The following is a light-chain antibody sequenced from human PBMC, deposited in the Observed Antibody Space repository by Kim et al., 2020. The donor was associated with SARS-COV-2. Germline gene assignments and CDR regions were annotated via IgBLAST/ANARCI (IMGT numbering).Light chain of an antibody. V-gene: IGKV3-15*01. CDR3: QQYNNWLT. CDR2: GAS. CDR1: QSANSN. Sequence: EIVLTQSPATLSVSPGERATLSCRASQSANSNLAWYQQKHGQAPRLLIYGASTRATGVPARFSGSGSGTDFTLTISSLQSEDFAVYYCQQYNNWLTFGGGTKVDIK. J-gene: IGKJ4*01.